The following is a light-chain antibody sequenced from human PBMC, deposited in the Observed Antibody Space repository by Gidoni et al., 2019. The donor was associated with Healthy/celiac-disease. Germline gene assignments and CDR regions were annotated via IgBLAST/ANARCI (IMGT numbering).Light chain of an antibody. Sequence: GSLGVRATINCKSSQSVLYSSNNKNYLAWYQQKPGQPPKLLIYWASTRESGVPDRFSGSGSGTDFTLTISSLQAEDVAVYYCQQYYSTPRTFGQGTKVEIK. J-gene: IGKJ1*01. CDR3: QQYYSTPRT. CDR2: WAS. V-gene: IGKV4-1*01. CDR1: QSVLYSSNNKNY.